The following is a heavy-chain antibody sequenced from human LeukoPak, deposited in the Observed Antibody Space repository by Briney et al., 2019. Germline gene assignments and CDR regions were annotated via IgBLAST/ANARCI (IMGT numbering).Heavy chain of an antibody. CDR1: GYTFTDYY. J-gene: IGHJ4*02. V-gene: IGHV1-2*06. D-gene: IGHD3-22*01. CDR3: ARGGNSAYSIGY. Sequence: ASVKVSCKASGYTFTDYYMHWVRQAPGQGLAWMGRINPNSGGTSYAQKFQGGVTMTRDTSISTAYMELSRLRSDDTAVSYCARGGNSAYSIGYWGQGTLVTVSS. CDR2: INPNSGGT.